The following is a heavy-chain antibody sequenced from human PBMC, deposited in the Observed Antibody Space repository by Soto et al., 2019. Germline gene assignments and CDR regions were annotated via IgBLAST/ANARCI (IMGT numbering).Heavy chain of an antibody. CDR3: AIERPESGYPDY. CDR1: GFTFSNYA. CDR2: ISYDGSNE. D-gene: IGHD3-3*01. J-gene: IGHJ4*02. V-gene: IGHV3-30-3*01. Sequence: QVQLVESGGGVVQPGRSLRLSCAASGFTFSNYAMHWVRQAPGKGLDWVAVISYDGSNEYYADSVKGRFTISKDNSKNTLYLQLNSLRVEDTAFYYCAIERPESGYPDYWGQGTLVTVSS.